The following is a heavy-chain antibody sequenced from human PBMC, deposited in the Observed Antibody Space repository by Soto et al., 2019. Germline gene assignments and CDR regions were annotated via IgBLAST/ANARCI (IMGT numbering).Heavy chain of an antibody. CDR3: AKDFGSRTPARPFDGFDI. V-gene: IGHV3-23*01. CDR2: ISGSGGAR. Sequence: EVQLLESGGGLVQPGGSLKLSCAASGVTFNTYAMSWVRQAPGKGLEWVSTISGSGGARYYADSVKGRFIMSRENSKNTLFLQMNRLRAEDTAIYYCAKDFGSRTPARPFDGFDIWGQGTMVTVSS. D-gene: IGHD3-10*01. CDR1: GVTFNTYA. J-gene: IGHJ3*02.